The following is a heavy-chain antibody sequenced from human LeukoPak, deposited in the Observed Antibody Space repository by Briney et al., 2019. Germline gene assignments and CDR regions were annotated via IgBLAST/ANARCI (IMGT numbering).Heavy chain of an antibody. CDR1: GYTFTSYD. D-gene: IGHD5-12*01. V-gene: IGHV1-8*02. J-gene: IGHJ4*02. CDR2: MNPNSGIT. Sequence: ASVKVSCKASGYTFTSYDINWVRQATGQGLEWVGYMNPNSGITGYAQKFQGRVTMTWNTAISTAYMELSSLTSEDTAVYYCATTLRNKPPWGQGTLVTVSS. CDR3: ATTLRNKPP.